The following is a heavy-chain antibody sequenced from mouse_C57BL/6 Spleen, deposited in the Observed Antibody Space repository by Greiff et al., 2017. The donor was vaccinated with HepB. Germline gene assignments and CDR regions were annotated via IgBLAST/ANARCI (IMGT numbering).Heavy chain of an antibody. D-gene: IGHD1-1*01. CDR2: IYPGGGYT. J-gene: IGHJ1*03. CDR1: GYTFTNYW. CDR3: ARRRVTTVVATYWYFDV. Sequence: QVQLKQSGAELVRPGTSVKMSCKASGYTFTNYWIGWAKQRPGHGLEWIGDIYPGGGYTNYNEKFKGKSTLTADKSSSTAYMQFSSLTSEDYAIYYCARRRVTTVVATYWYFDVWGTGTTVTVSS. V-gene: IGHV1-63*01.